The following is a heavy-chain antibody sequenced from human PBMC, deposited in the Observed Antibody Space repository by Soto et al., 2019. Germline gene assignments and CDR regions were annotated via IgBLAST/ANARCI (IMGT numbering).Heavy chain of an antibody. CDR2: ISYDGSNK. V-gene: IGHV3-30-3*01. D-gene: IGHD5-18*01. J-gene: IGHJ6*02. Sequence: VQLLESGGDLVQPGGSLRLSCAASGFTFSSYAMHWVRQAPGKGLEWVAVISYDGSNKYYADSVKGRFTISRDNSKNTLYLQMNSLRAEDTAVYYCARVDTAMARDYYYYGMDVWGQGTTVTVSS. CDR3: ARVDTAMARDYYYYGMDV. CDR1: GFTFSSYA.